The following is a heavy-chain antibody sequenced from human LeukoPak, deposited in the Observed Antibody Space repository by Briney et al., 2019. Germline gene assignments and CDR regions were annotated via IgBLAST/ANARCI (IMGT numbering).Heavy chain of an antibody. D-gene: IGHD4-17*01. CDR3: ARGPFSTTKEVYGDPDGGNWFDP. V-gene: IGHV4-34*01. Sequence: PSETLSLTCAVYGGSFSGYYWSWIRQPPGKGLEWVGEINHSGSTNYNTSLKSRGTISVDTSKNQFSLKLSSVNAADTAVYYCARGPFSTTKEVYGDPDGGNWFDPWGQGTLVTVSS. CDR2: INHSGST. J-gene: IGHJ5*02. CDR1: GGSFSGYY.